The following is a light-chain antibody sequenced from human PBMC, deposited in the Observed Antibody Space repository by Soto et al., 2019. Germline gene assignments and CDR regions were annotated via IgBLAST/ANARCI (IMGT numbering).Light chain of an antibody. CDR1: QSVSTN. J-gene: IGKJ1*01. CDR2: WSS. CDR3: QQYYSCPWT. Sequence: EIVMTQSPATLSVSPGGRATLSCRASQSVSTNLSWYQQKPGQPPKLLIYWSSTRESEVPDRFSGSGSGRGFSLTICRLEAEDVGVYLCQQYYSCPWTFGQGTKVDIK. V-gene: IGKV3-15*01.